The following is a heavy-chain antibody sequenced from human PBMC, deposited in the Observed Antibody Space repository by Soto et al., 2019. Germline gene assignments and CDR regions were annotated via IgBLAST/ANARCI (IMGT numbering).Heavy chain of an antibody. V-gene: IGHV1-69*13. CDR1: GGTFSSYA. CDR2: IIPIFGTA. J-gene: IGHJ4*02. CDR3: ARDVDSYVSVGY. Sequence: GASVKLSCKASGGTFSSYAISWLRQAPGQGPEWMGGIIPIFGTANYAQKFQGRVTITADESTSTAYMELSSLRSEDTAVYYCARDVDSYVSVGYWGQGTLVPVSS. D-gene: IGHD5-18*01.